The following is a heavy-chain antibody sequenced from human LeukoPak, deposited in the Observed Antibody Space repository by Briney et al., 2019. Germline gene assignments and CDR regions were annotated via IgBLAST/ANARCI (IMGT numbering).Heavy chain of an antibody. D-gene: IGHD3-3*01. CDR3: EKDFEGDDFWSGYYLSN. CDR1: GFTFSSYA. CDR2: ISGSGGST. V-gene: IGHV3-23*01. Sequence: GGSLRLSCAASGFTFSSYAMSWVRQAPGKGLEWVSAISGSGGSTYYADSVKGRFPIPRDYSKNTLYLQMNSLRAEDTAVYYCEKDFEGDDFWSGYYLSNWGQGTLVTVSS. J-gene: IGHJ4*02.